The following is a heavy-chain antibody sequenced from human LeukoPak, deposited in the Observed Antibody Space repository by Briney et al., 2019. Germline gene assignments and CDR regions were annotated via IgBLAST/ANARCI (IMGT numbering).Heavy chain of an antibody. CDR1: GFTFSSYS. J-gene: IGHJ5*02. Sequence: PGGSLRLSCAASGFTFSSYSMNWVRQAPGKGLEWVSSISSSSSYIYYADSVKGRFTISRDNAKNSLYLQMNSLRAEDTAVYYCARDRIGSSWYGIVGTGFSYWFDPWGQGTLVTVSP. CDR3: ARDRIGSSWYGIVGTGFSYWFDP. D-gene: IGHD6-13*01. V-gene: IGHV3-21*01. CDR2: ISSSSSYI.